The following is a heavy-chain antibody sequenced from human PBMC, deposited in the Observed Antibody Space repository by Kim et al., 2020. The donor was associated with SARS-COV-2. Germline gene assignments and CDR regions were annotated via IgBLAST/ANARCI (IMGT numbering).Heavy chain of an antibody. Sequence: GGSLRLSCAVSGIPFSNAWMNWVRQAPGRGLEWVGRIKSLSDGGTSDYAAPVKGRFTISRDDSKNTLYLQMNSLKSEDAGVYYCTTVSMCWGQGTLVTVSS. CDR2: IKSLSDGGTS. V-gene: IGHV3-15*01. D-gene: IGHD3-10*02. CDR1: GIPFSNAW. J-gene: IGHJ4*02. CDR3: TTVSMC.